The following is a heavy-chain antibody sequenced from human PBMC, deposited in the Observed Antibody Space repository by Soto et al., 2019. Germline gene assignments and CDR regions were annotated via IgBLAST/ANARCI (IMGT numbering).Heavy chain of an antibody. CDR3: ARSPYSVSYLAYFDY. Sequence: QVQLVESGGRMVQPGRSLRLSRAASGFTFSSYGMHWVRQAPGKGLEWVAVISYDGSNKYYADSVKGRFTISRDNSKNTLYLQMNSLRAEDTAVYYCARSPYSVSYLAYFDYWGQGTLVTVSS. D-gene: IGHD1-26*01. CDR1: GFTFSSYG. CDR2: ISYDGSNK. V-gene: IGHV3-30*03. J-gene: IGHJ4*02.